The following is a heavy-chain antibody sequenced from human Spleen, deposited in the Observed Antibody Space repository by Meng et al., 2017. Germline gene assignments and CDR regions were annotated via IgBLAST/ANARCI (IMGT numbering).Heavy chain of an antibody. D-gene: IGHD3-10*01. CDR2: INHSGST. J-gene: IGHJ6*02. V-gene: IGHV4-34*01. Sequence: SETLSLTCAVYGGSFSGYYWSWIRQPPGKGLEWIGEINHSGSTNYNPSLKSRVTISVDTSKNQFSLKLSSVTAADTAVYYCARRSNYYGSGSYYKLYYYGMDVWGQGTAVTVSS. CDR1: GGSFSGYY. CDR3: ARRSNYYGSGSYYKLYYYGMDV.